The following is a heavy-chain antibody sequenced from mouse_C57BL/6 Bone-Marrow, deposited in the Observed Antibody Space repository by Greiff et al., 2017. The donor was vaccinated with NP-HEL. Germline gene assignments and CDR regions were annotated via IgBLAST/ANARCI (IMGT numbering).Heavy chain of an antibody. CDR1: GYTFTDYE. CDR3: TLPLLLRFDY. J-gene: IGHJ2*01. D-gene: IGHD1-1*01. V-gene: IGHV1-15*01. CDR2: IDPETGGT. Sequence: VQLQQSGAELVRPGASVTLSCKASGYTFTDYEMHWVKQTPVHGLEWIGAIDPETGGTAYNQKFKGKAILTADKSSSTAYMELRGLTSEDSAVYYCTLPLLLRFDYWGQGTTLTVSS.